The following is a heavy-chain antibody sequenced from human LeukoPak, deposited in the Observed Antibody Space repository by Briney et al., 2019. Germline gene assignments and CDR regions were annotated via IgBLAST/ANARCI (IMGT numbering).Heavy chain of an antibody. CDR2: INQDGSEK. V-gene: IGHV3-7*05. CDR3: GRGGGGDIVVAFAFDI. Sequence: GGSLRLSCAASGFTFSNYWMSWVRQAPGKGLEWVAHINQDGSEKYYVDSVKGRFTISRGNAKNSLYLQMNSLRAEDTAVYYCGRGGGGDIVVAFAFDIWGQGTMVTVSS. CDR1: GFTFSNYW. D-gene: IGHD2-15*01. J-gene: IGHJ3*02.